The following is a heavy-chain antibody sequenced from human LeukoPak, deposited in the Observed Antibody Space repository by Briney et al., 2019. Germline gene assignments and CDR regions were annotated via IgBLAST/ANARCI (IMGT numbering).Heavy chain of an antibody. Sequence: ASVKVSCKASGYTFASYGISWVRQAPGQGLEWMGWISAYNGNTDYAQKLKGRVTMTTDTSTSTAYMEVRSLRSDDTAVYYCARSPRATMTWYFDLWAVAPWSQSPQ. J-gene: IGHJ2*01. CDR3: ARSPRATMTWYFDL. D-gene: IGHD5-24*01. V-gene: IGHV1-18*01. CDR2: ISAYNGNT. CDR1: GYTFASYG.